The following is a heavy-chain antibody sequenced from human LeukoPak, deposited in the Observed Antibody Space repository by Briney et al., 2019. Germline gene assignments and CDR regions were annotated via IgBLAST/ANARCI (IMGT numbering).Heavy chain of an antibody. V-gene: IGHV3-30-3*01. Sequence: PGRSLRLSCAASGFIFSSYAMDWVRQAPGKGLEWVSVTSTDGSSKYYADSVEGRFTTSRDNAENTVYLQMNGLRVEDTAVYYCVRGVTQQLRFLGWHGAFDIWGQGTMVTVSS. CDR3: VRGVTQQLRFLGWHGAFDI. D-gene: IGHD3-3*01. J-gene: IGHJ3*02. CDR1: GFIFSSYA. CDR2: TSTDGSSK.